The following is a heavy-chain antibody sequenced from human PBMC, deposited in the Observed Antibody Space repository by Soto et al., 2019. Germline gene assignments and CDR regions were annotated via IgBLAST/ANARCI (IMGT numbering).Heavy chain of an antibody. CDR3: ARSYRYAYDY. J-gene: IGHJ4*02. D-gene: IGHD5-18*01. CDR1: GDSVSSNMVG. V-gene: IGHV6-1*01. CDR2: TYYRSRWYN. Sequence: PSQTLSLTCSISGDSVSSNMVGWHWIRQSPSRGLEWLGRTYYRSRWYNDYAPSVKSRITIKADTSKNQFSLQLTSVTPEDTAVYSCARSYRYAYDYWGRGTLVTVSS.